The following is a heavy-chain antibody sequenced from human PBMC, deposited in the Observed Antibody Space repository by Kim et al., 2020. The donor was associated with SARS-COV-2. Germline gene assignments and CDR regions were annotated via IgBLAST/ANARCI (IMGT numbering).Heavy chain of an antibody. J-gene: IGHJ4*02. Sequence: NYHPSLKSRVTISLDTSKNQFSLRLRSVTAADTAVYYCARQWSGSAPGDYWGQGTLVTVSS. D-gene: IGHD3-3*01. CDR3: ARQWSGSAPGDY. V-gene: IGHV4-59*08.